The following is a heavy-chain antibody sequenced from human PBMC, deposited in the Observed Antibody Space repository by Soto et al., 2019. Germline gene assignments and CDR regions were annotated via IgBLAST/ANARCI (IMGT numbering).Heavy chain of an antibody. Sequence: QVQLVQSGAEVTKPGASVRVSCEASGYRFTTHYIQWVRQAPGQGLEWLGRMKLDTGGKTYAQKFQGMDTMTRVTSISTAYKEVSSIKADDKAIYYCERDWNVALVGYIFAFDFWGQGNLVDVSS. D-gene: IGHD5-12*01. J-gene: IGHJ4*02. CDR1: GYRFTTHY. CDR2: MKLDTGGK. V-gene: IGHV1-2*06. CDR3: ERDWNVALVGYIFAFDF.